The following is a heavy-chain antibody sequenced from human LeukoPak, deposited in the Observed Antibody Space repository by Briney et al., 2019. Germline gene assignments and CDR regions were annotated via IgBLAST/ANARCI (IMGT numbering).Heavy chain of an antibody. CDR2: IYYSGST. V-gene: IGHV4-39*07. Sequence: SETLSLTCTVSGGSISSSSYYWGWIRQPPGKGLEWIGSIYYSGSTYYNPSLKSRVTISVDTSKNQFSLKLSSVTAADTAVYYCARVGQQWPYYYYYYMDVWGKGTTVTVSS. D-gene: IGHD6-19*01. CDR1: GGSISSSSYY. CDR3: ARVGQQWPYYYYYYMDV. J-gene: IGHJ6*03.